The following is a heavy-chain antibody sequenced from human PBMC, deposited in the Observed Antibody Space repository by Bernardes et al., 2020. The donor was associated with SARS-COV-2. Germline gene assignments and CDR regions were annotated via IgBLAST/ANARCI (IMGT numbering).Heavy chain of an antibody. CDR3: ARLVTDQLLLDY. V-gene: IGHV4-39*01. CDR2: IYYSGST. Sequence: SETLSLTCTVSGGSISSSSYYWGWIRQPPGKGLEWIGSIYYSGSTYYNPSLKSRVTISVDTSKNQFSLKLSSVTAADTAVYYCARLVTDQLLLDYWGQGTLVTVSS. J-gene: IGHJ4*02. D-gene: IGHD2-2*01. CDR1: GGSISSSSYY.